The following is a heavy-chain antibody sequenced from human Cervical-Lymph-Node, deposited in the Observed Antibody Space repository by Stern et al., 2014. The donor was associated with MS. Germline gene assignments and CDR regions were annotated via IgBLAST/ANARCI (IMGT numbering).Heavy chain of an antibody. CDR1: GGTFSSYE. Sequence: QVQLVESGAEVKKPGSSVKVSCKASGGTFSSYEITWVRQAPGQGLEWMGGIIPNFDTPTYAQKFQDRVTISADESTNTAYLELNGLKSDDTAIYFCARAYTYYSNSAGYWGQGTLVTVSS. CDR3: ARAYTYYSNSAGY. CDR2: IIPNFDTP. V-gene: IGHV1-69*01. J-gene: IGHJ4*02. D-gene: IGHD3-10*01.